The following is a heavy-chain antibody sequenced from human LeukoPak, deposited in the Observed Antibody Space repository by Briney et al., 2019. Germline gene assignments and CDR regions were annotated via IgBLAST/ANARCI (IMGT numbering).Heavy chain of an antibody. D-gene: IGHD6-13*01. CDR3: AKAAGYSSSWYFDY. CDR1: GFTFDDYA. J-gene: IGHJ4*02. V-gene: IGHV3-9*01. Sequence: PGGSLRLSCAASGFTFDDYATHWVRQAPGKGLEWVSGISWNSGSIGYADSVKGRFTISRDNAKNSLYLQMNSLRAEDTALYYCAKAAGYSSSWYFDYWGQGTLVTVSS. CDR2: ISWNSGSI.